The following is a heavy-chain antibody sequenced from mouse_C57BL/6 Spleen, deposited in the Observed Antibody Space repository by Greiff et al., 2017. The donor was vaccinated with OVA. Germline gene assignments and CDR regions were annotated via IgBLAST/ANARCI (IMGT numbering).Heavy chain of an antibody. D-gene: IGHD1-1*01. CDR2: FYPGSGSI. CDR1: GFTFTEYT. J-gene: IGHJ2*01. CDR3: ARHKGEPYCYGSPFDY. Sequence: QVQLMQSGAELVKPGASVKLSCTASGFTFTEYTIHWVKQRPGQGLEWIGWFYPGSGSIKYNEKFKDKATLTADKSSSTVYMELSRMTSEESAVYICARHKGEPYCYGSPFDYWGQGTTRTVSS. V-gene: IGHV1-62-2*01.